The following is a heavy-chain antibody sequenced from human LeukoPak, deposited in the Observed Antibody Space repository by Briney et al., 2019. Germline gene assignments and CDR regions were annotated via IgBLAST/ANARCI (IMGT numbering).Heavy chain of an antibody. CDR2: ISSSSSYI. CDR1: GFTFSSYT. V-gene: IGHV3-21*01. CDR3: TRDDGSYSRSPGFDY. D-gene: IGHD1-26*01. J-gene: IGHJ4*02. Sequence: PGGSLRLSCAASGFTFSSYTMNWVRQAPGKGPEWVSSISSSSSYIYYADSVKGRFTISRDNAKNSLYLQMNSLRAEDTALYYCTRDDGSYSRSPGFDYWGQGNLVTVSS.